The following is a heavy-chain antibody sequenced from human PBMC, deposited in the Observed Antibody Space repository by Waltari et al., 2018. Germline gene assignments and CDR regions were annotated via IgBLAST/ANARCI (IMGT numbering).Heavy chain of an antibody. CDR1: GYSFSGSY. CDR3: ATALGDNISASRAFEI. J-gene: IGHJ3*02. CDR2: IDPEDGET. Sequence: EVQLLQSGAELVKPGTTVKISCKVSGYSFSGSYLHWVQQAPGKGLQWMGLIDPEDGETIYADNFRDTITLTADTSTNTAYLELNNVSSQDTAVFYCATALGDNISASRAFEIWGQGTMITVAS. D-gene: IGHD1-20*01. V-gene: IGHV1-69-2*01.